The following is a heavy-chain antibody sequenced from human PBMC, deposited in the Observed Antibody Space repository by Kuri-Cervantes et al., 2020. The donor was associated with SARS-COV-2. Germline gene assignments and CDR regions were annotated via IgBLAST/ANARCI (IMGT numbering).Heavy chain of an antibody. Sequence: SETLSLTCAVSGVSISSHYWSWIRQPPGKGLEWIGYIYYSGSSTYNPSLESRVTMSIDTSRNQFSLKLSSVTAADTAVYYCARGLWNGLHENWGQGTLVTVSS. CDR2: IYYSGSS. CDR3: ARGLWNGLHEN. J-gene: IGHJ4*02. CDR1: GVSISSHY. D-gene: IGHD3-3*01. V-gene: IGHV4-59*11.